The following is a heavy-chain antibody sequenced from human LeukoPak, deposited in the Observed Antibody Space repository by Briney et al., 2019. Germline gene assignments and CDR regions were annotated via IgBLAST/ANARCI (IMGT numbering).Heavy chain of an antibody. J-gene: IGHJ6*03. CDR2: ISWNGGTI. V-gene: IGHV3-9*01. CDR3: AKDAHRRKYYYYYYMDV. Sequence: PTGGSLRLSCAASGFTFDDYAMHWVRQAPGKGLEWVSGISWNGGTIGYADSVKGRFTISRDNAKNSLYLQMNSLRAEDTALYYCAKDAHRRKYYYYYYMDVWGKGTTVTISS. CDR1: GFTFDDYA.